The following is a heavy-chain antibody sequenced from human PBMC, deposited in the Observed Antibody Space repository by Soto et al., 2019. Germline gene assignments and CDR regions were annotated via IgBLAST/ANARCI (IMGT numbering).Heavy chain of an antibody. Sequence: NPSETLSLTCAVYGGSFSGYYWSWIRQPPGKGLEWIGEINHSGSTNYNPSLKSRVTISVDTSKNQFSLKLSSVTAADTAVYYCAREGAMVRGVIYYYYSGMDVSGQGPTVTVYS. CDR1: GGSFSGYY. V-gene: IGHV4-34*01. CDR3: AREGAMVRGVIYYYYSGMDV. CDR2: INHSGST. J-gene: IGHJ6*02. D-gene: IGHD3-10*01.